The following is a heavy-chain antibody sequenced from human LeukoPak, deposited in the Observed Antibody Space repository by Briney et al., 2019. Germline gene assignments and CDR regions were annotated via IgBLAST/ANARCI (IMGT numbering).Heavy chain of an antibody. J-gene: IGHJ5*02. V-gene: IGHV4-39*07. Sequence: SETLSLTCTVSGGSISSSSYYWGWIRQPPGKGLEWIGSIYYSGSTYYNPSLKSRVTISVDTSKNQFSLKLSSVTAADTAVYYCARDATITMVRGANEGWFDPWGQGTLVTVSS. CDR1: GGSISSSSYY. D-gene: IGHD3-10*01. CDR3: ARDATITMVRGANEGWFDP. CDR2: IYYSGST.